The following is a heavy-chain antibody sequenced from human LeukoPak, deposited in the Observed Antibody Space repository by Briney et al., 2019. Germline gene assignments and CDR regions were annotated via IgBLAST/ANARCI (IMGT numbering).Heavy chain of an antibody. V-gene: IGHV4-59*08. CDR1: GGSISSYY. CDR2: MYYSGST. Sequence: SETLSLTCTVSGGSISSYYWSWIRQPPGKGLEWIGYMYYSGSTNYNPSLKSRVTISVDTSKNQFSLKLSSVTAADTAVYYCARVYSSSSLGSWGQGTLVTVSS. D-gene: IGHD6-13*01. J-gene: IGHJ4*02. CDR3: ARVYSSSSLGS.